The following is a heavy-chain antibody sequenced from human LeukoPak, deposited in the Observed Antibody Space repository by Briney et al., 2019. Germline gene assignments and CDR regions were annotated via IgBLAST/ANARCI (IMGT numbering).Heavy chain of an antibody. V-gene: IGHV1-2*02. CDR1: GYTFTGYY. CDR2: TNPNSGGT. D-gene: IGHD3-16*02. Sequence: ASVKVSCKASGYTFTGYYMHWVRQAPGQGLEWMGWTNPNSGGTNYAQKFQGRVTMTRDTSISTAYMELSRLRSDDTAVYYCARGAAVTFGEVIAIGYWGQGTLVTVSS. CDR3: ARGAAVTFGEVIAIGY. J-gene: IGHJ4*02.